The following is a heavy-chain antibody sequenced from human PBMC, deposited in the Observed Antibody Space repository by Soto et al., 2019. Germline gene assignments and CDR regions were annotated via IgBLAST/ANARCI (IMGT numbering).Heavy chain of an antibody. CDR1: GFSFNTFS. D-gene: IGHD3-10*02. V-gene: IGHV3-21*02. Sequence: EVQLVESGGGLVKPGGSLRLSCTASGFSFNTFSMNWVRQAPGKGLEWVSSINEDSTYIYYADSLSGRITSSRDNANDSLFLQMHSLRTDDTAVYYCVRDVGLCFWSGYMGLWGDGATVTVSS. CDR3: VRDVGLCFWSGYMGL. CDR2: INEDSTYI. J-gene: IGHJ6*03.